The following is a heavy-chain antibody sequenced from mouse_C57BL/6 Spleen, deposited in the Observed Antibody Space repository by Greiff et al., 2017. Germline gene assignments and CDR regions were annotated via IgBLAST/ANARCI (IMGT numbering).Heavy chain of an antibody. CDR2: INPNYGTT. Sequence: VHVKQSGPELVKPGASVKISCKASGYSFTDYNMNWVKQSNGKSLEWIGVINPNYGTTSYNQKFKGKATLTVDQSSSTAYMQLNSLTSEDSAVYYCARSRYPLWYFDVWGTGTTVTVSS. CDR1: GYSFTDYN. V-gene: IGHV1-39*01. CDR3: ARSRYPLWYFDV. D-gene: IGHD1-1*01. J-gene: IGHJ1*03.